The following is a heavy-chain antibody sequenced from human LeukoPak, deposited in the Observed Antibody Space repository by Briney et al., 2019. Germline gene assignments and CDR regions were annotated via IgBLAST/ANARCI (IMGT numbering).Heavy chain of an antibody. V-gene: IGHV3-48*02. CDR3: ALCFASGSSSLHY. Sequence: PGGSLRLSCAASGFTFRNYNMNWVRQAPGKGLEGVSYISSGSSTLYYADSVKGRSTISRDNAKNSLYVQMNSLRDEDTAVYYCALCFASGSSSLHYWGQGTLVTVSS. CDR2: ISSGSSTL. J-gene: IGHJ4*02. CDR1: GFTFRNYN. D-gene: IGHD3-10*01.